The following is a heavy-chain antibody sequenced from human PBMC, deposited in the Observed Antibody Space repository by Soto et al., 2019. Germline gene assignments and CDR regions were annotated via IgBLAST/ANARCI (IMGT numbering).Heavy chain of an antibody. CDR1: GFSIDNYG. CDR2: ICWTGGCT. V-gene: IGHV3-20*04. CDR3: AAGDRAGWYFDL. J-gene: IGHJ2*01. Sequence: EVQLVESGGGVVRPGGSLRLSCAASGFSIDNYGMAWVRQASGKGLEWVSGICWTGGCTGYADSVKGRFTISRDNGKNFLYLQMNSLRAEDTALYYCAAGDRAGWYFDLWGRGTLVTVSS.